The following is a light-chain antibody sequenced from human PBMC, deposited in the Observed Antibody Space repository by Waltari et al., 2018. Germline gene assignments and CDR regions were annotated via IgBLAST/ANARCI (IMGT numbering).Light chain of an antibody. J-gene: IGKJ1*01. CDR3: QQGYTDPT. CDR2: SAD. Sequence: DIQMSQSPSSLSASVGDRVTISCRASQGIKSYLNWYEQKPGKAPKLLFYSADILAGGVASRFSGSGSGTEFTLTISSLQPEDFATYYCQQGYTDPTFGQGTKVEI. V-gene: IGKV1-39*01. CDR1: QGIKSY.